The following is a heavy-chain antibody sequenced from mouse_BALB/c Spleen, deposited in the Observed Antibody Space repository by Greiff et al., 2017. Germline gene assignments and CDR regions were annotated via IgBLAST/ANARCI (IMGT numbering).Heavy chain of an antibody. D-gene: IGHD2-12*01. CDR2: IDPSDSYT. CDR3: ARLRRNYAMDY. CDR1: GYTFTSYW. J-gene: IGHJ4*01. Sequence: QVQLQQSGAELVKPGASVKLSCKASGYTFTSYWMHWVKQRPGQGLEWIGEIDPSDSYTNYNQKFKGKATLTVDKSSSTAYMQLSSLTSEDSAVYYCARLRRNYAMDYWGQGTSVTVSS. V-gene: IGHV1-69*02.